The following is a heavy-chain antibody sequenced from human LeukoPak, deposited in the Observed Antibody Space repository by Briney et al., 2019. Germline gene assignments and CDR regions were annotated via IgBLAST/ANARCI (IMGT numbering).Heavy chain of an antibody. D-gene: IGHD6-13*01. CDR2: INPNSGGT. Sequence: ASVKVSCKASGYTFTSYGISWVRQAPGQGLEWMRWINPNSGGTNYAQKFQGRVTMTRDTSISTAYMELSRLRSDDTAVYYCAREYSSSWSNWFDPWGQGTLVTVSS. CDR3: AREYSSSWSNWFDP. CDR1: GYTFTSYG. V-gene: IGHV1-2*02. J-gene: IGHJ5*02.